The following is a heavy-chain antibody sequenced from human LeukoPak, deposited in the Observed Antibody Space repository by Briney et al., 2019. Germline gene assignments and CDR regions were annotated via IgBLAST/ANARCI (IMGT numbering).Heavy chain of an antibody. D-gene: IGHD2-21*01. V-gene: IGHV3-74*01. Sequence: GGSLRLSCAASGFPFSGCLMDWVRQAPGKGLEWVSRISGDGSSTTYADFVKGRFTTSRDNAKNTLFLQMDSLRVEDTAVYYWTRERGGLFAWGQGNLVTVPS. CDR1: GFPFSGCL. CDR3: TRERGGLFA. CDR2: ISGDGSST. J-gene: IGHJ5*02.